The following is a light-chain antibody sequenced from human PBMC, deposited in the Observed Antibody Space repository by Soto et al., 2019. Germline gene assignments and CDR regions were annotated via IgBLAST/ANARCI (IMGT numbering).Light chain of an antibody. CDR1: QSVRNY. CDR3: QQRSNSPLT. CDR2: DAS. J-gene: IGKJ4*01. V-gene: IGKV3-11*01. Sequence: EITLTQARATLSLSPGERATLSCRASQSVRNYLAWYQQKPGQAPRLLIYDASNRATGIPARFSASGSGTDFTLSISSLEPEDIAVYYCQQRSNSPLTFGGGTQGGYQ.